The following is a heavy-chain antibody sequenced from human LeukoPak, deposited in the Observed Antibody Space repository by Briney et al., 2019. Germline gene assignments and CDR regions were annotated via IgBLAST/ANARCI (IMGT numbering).Heavy chain of an antibody. CDR3: ARDRNSGSSLDI. CDR2: IYPYSGDT. CDR1: GYTFTGHY. D-gene: IGHD6-6*01. V-gene: IGHV1-2*02. Sequence: ASVKVSFKASGYTFTGHYIHWVRQAPGQELEWMGWIYPYSGDTNYAQNFQGRVTMTRDTSISTAYMELSSLKSDDTAVYYCARDRNSGSSLDIWGQGTMLTVSS. J-gene: IGHJ3*02.